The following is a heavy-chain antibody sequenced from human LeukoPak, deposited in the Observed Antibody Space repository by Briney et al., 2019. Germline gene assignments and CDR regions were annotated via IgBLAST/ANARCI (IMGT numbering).Heavy chain of an antibody. CDR1: GYTFTCYY. J-gene: IGHJ5*02. CDR3: ARDWVSSGWQP. CDR2: INPNSGGT. V-gene: IGHV1-2*02. D-gene: IGHD6-19*01. Sequence: GASVKVSCKASGYTFTCYYMHWVRQAPGQGLEWMGWINPNSGGTNYAQKFQGKVTMTRDTSISTAYMELSRLRSDDTAVYYCARDWVSSGWQPWGQGTLVTVSS.